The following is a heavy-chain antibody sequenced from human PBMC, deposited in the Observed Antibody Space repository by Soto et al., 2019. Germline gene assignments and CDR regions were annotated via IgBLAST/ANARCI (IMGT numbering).Heavy chain of an antibody. D-gene: IGHD3-3*01. CDR2: ISSSSSYI. CDR3: ARGAYDFWSAHRLFDY. Sequence: EVQLVESGGGPVKPGGSLRLSCAASGFTFSSYSLNWVRQAPGKGLEWVSSISSSSSYISYADSVKGRFTISRDHAKNSLDLQMNSLPAEDTAVYYCARGAYDFWSAHRLFDYWGRGTLVTVSS. J-gene: IGHJ4*02. V-gene: IGHV3-21*01. CDR1: GFTFSSYS.